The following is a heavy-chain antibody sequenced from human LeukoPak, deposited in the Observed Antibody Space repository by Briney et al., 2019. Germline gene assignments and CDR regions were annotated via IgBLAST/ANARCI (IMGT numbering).Heavy chain of an antibody. V-gene: IGHV3-49*04. CDR1: VFTFGYQA. D-gene: IGHD5-18*01. CDR2: IRSKACLCTT. CDR3: TRGPIQLLIHNGMDA. Sequence: GGALILSCSAYVFTFGYQAMSWVRQAPGKGVGWDGFIRSKACLCTTEYARSVNARCTISIHDSHSIEYLHMNSLTIEHRALYFCTRGPIQLLIHNGMDAWGQGTTVT. J-gene: IGHJ6*02.